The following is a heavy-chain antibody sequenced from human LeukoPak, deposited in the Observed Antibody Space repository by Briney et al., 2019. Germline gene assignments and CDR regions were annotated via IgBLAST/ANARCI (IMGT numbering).Heavy chain of an antibody. J-gene: IGHJ5*02. Sequence: PGGSLRLSCAASGFTFSSYSMNWVRQAPGQGLEWVSGISGSGGAPNYADSVKGRFTISRDNSKNTLYLQMNSLTDEDTAVYYCAKVTTGFWVCDHWGQGTLVTVSS. D-gene: IGHD4-17*01. CDR1: GFTFSSYS. CDR2: ISGSGGAP. CDR3: AKVTTGFWVCDH. V-gene: IGHV3-23*01.